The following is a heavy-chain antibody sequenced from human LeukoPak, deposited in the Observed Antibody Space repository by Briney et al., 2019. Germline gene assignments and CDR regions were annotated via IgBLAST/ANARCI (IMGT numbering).Heavy chain of an antibody. CDR3: ATVRRYCSSTSCYRGIKGYYYYGMDV. J-gene: IGHJ6*02. D-gene: IGHD2-2*01. CDR2: FDPEDGET. CDR1: GYTLTELS. Sequence: ASVKVSCKVSGYTLTELSMHWVRQAPGKGLEWMGGFDPEDGETIYAQKFQGRVTMTEDTSTDTAYMEPSSLRSEDTAVYYCATVRRYCSSTSCYRGIKGYYYYGMDVWGQGTTVTVSS. V-gene: IGHV1-24*01.